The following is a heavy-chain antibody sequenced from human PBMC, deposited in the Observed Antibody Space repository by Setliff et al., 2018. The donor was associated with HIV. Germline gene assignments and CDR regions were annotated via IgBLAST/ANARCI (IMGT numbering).Heavy chain of an antibody. V-gene: IGHV3-48*01. CDR3: ARDRPRGGGSLDAFDI. CDR2: ISSSSSTI. Sequence: PGGSLRLSCAASGFTFSRYGMHWVRQAPGKGLEWVSYISSSSSTIYYADSVKGRFTISRDNAKNSLYLQMNSLRAEDTAVYYCARDRPRGGGSLDAFDIWGQGTMVTVSS. D-gene: IGHD1-26*01. J-gene: IGHJ3*02. CDR1: GFTFSRYG.